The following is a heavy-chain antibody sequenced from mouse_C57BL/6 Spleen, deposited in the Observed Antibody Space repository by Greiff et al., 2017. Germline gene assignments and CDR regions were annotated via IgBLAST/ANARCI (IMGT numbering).Heavy chain of an antibody. CDR1: GYTFTSYW. D-gene: IGHD2-4*01. Sequence: VQLQQPGAELVRPWSSVKLSCKASGYTFTSYWMHWVKQRPIQGLEWIGNIDPSDSETHYNQKFKDKATLTVDKSSSTAYMQLSSLSSEDSAVYYCARSFYDYDEAWFAYWGQGTLVTVSA. CDR2: IDPSDSET. CDR3: ARSFYDYDEAWFAY. J-gene: IGHJ3*01. V-gene: IGHV1-52*01.